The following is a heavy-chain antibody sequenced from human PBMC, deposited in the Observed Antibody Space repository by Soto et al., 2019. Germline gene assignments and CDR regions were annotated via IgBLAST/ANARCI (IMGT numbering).Heavy chain of an antibody. Sequence: ASVKVSCKASGGTFSSYAISWVRQAPGQGLEWMGGIIPIFGTANYAQKFQGRVTITPDESTSTAYMELSSLRSEDTAGYYCASSYYYESSCSLWYWFDAWGQGTLVTVSS. CDR3: ASSYYYESSCSLWYWFDA. D-gene: IGHD3-22*01. CDR1: GGTFSSYA. V-gene: IGHV1-69*13. CDR2: IIPIFGTA. J-gene: IGHJ5*02.